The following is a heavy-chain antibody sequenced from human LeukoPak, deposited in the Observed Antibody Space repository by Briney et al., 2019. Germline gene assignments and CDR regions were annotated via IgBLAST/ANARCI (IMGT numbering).Heavy chain of an antibody. CDR3: ARENTGRYREFDY. D-gene: IGHD1-26*01. Sequence: SETLSLTCTVAGGSISSDYWSWIRQPVGEGLGWSGRIYTGGSTNYNPSLKSRVTMSVDSSNNQFSLKLSSVTAADTAVYYCARENTGRYREFDYWGQGTLVTVSS. J-gene: IGHJ4*02. CDR2: IYTGGST. CDR1: GGSISSDY. V-gene: IGHV4-4*07.